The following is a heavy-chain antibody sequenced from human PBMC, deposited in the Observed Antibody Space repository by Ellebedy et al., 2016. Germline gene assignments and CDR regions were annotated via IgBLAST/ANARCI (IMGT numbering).Heavy chain of an antibody. CDR1: GFTFSSYS. D-gene: IGHD2-15*01. J-gene: IGHJ6*02. Sequence: GGSLRLSXAASGFTFSSYSMNWVRQAPGKGLEWVSSISSSSSYIYYADSVKGRFTISRDNAKNSLYLQMNSLRAEDTAVYYCARDRYCSGGSCYRRDYYYGMDVWGQGTTVTVSS. V-gene: IGHV3-21*04. CDR3: ARDRYCSGGSCYRRDYYYGMDV. CDR2: ISSSSSYI.